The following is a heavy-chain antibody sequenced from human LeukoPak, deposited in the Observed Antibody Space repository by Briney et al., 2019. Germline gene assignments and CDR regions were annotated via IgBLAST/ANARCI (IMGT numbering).Heavy chain of an antibody. J-gene: IGHJ2*01. CDR2: IYYSGST. V-gene: IGHV4-59*08. Sequence: SETLSLTCTVSGGSISSYYWSWIRQPPGKGLEWIGYIYYSGSTNYNPSLKSRVTISVDTSKNQFSLKLNTVTAADTAVYYCARLTPSDSSSWYWYFGLWGRGTLVTVST. CDR1: GGSISSYY. CDR3: ARLTPSDSSSWYWYFGL. D-gene: IGHD6-13*01.